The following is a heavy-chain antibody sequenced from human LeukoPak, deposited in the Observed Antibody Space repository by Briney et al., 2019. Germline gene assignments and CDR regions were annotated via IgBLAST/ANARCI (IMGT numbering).Heavy chain of an antibody. CDR1: GGSISSHY. J-gene: IGHJ4*02. CDR3: ARHQASSGSPRFDS. V-gene: IGHV4-59*08. Sequence: PSETLSLTCAVSGGSISSHYWSWIRQPPGKGLEWIGHIYYTGNTNYNPSLKSRVTISVDTSKNQFSLKLSSVTAADTAVYYCARHQASSGSPRFDSWGQGTLVTVSS. D-gene: IGHD3-10*01. CDR2: IYYTGNT.